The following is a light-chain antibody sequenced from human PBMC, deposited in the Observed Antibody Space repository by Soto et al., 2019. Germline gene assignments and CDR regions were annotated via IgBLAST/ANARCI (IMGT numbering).Light chain of an antibody. CDR3: QQSGNSIMRT. V-gene: IGKV3-20*01. J-gene: IGKJ1*01. CDR2: AAS. CDR1: QSVSSSS. Sequence: EIVLTQSPGTLSLSPGERATLSCRASQSVSSSSLAWYQQQPGQAPRLLIYAASSRATGIPDRFSGSGSETDFILTITSLEPEDFAVYYCQQSGNSIMRTFGQGTKVDIK.